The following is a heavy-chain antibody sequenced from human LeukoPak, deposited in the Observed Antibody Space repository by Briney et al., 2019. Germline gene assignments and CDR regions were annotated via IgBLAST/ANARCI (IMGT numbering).Heavy chain of an antibody. Sequence: ASVKVSCKASGYTFTSYYMHWVRQAPGQGLEWMGIINPSGGSTSYAQKFQGRVTITRNTSISTAYMELSSLRSEGTAVYYCARELYYYDSSGYAFGYWGQGTLVTVSS. CDR2: INPSGGST. V-gene: IGHV1-46*01. CDR3: ARELYYYDSSGYAFGY. CDR1: GYTFTSYY. D-gene: IGHD3-22*01. J-gene: IGHJ4*02.